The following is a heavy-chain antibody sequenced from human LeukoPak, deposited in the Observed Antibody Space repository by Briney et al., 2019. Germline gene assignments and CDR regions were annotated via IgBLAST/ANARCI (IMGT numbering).Heavy chain of an antibody. CDR1: GYSFASYW. D-gene: IGHD2-2*01. J-gene: IGHJ4*02. Sequence: GESLKISCEGSGYSFASYWIGWVRQMPGKGLEWMGIIYPGDSDTRYSPSFQGQVTISADKSISTAYLQWSSLKASDTAMYYCARPLRPDQLLPFDYWGQGTLVTVSS. V-gene: IGHV5-51*01. CDR2: IYPGDSDT. CDR3: ARPLRPDQLLPFDY.